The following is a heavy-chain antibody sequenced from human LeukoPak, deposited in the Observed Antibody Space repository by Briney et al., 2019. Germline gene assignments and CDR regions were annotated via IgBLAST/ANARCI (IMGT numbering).Heavy chain of an antibody. Sequence: PGRSLRLSCAASGFTFSSYGMHWVRQAPGKGLEWVAVILYDGSNKYYADSVKGRFTISRDNSKNTLYLQMNSLRAEDTAVYYCLYSSSSGDYWGQGTLVTVSS. CDR2: ILYDGSNK. CDR3: LYSSSSGDY. J-gene: IGHJ4*02. V-gene: IGHV3-30*03. CDR1: GFTFSSYG. D-gene: IGHD6-13*01.